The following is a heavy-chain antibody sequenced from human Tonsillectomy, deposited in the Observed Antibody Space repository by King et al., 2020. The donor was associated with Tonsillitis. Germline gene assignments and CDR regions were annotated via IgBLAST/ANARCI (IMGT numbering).Heavy chain of an antibody. V-gene: IGHV1-18*04. CDR3: ARDGRDYVLFEGWKY. Sequence: QLVQSGPEVKKPGASVKVSCKASGYTFTTYGISWVRQAPGQGLEWMGWISTYNGNTNYAQKLHGRVTMTTDTSTSTAYMELRSLTFDDTAVYYCARDGRDYVLFEGWKYWGQGSLVTVSS. J-gene: IGHJ4*02. CDR1: GYTFTTYG. CDR2: ISTYNGNT. D-gene: IGHD4-17*01.